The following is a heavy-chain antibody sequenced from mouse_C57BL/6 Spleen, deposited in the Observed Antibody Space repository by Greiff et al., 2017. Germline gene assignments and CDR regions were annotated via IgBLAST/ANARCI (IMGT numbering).Heavy chain of an antibody. CDR1: GFTFSDYG. CDR3: ARVRIYAMDY. V-gene: IGHV5-17*01. Sequence: EVKLVESGGGLVKPGGSLKLSCAASGFTFSDYGLHWVRQAPEKGLGWVAYISSGSSTIYYADTVKGRFTISRDNAKNTLFLQMTSLGSEDTDMYYCARVRIYAMDYWGKGTSVTVSS. J-gene: IGHJ4*01. CDR2: ISSGSSTI.